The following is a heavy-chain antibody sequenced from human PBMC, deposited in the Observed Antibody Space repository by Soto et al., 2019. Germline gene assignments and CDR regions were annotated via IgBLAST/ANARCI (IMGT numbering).Heavy chain of an antibody. Sequence: PSDTLSRTCTVSGGSLSSSSYYWGWIRQPPGKALEWIGGIYYSGSTYYNPSLKSRVTISVDTSKNQFSLKLSSVTAADTAVYYCATNYAYYYYYGMDVWGQGTTVTVSS. J-gene: IGHJ6*02. CDR2: IYYSGST. CDR1: GGSLSSSSYY. D-gene: IGHD4-4*01. V-gene: IGHV4-39*01. CDR3: ATNYAYYYYYGMDV.